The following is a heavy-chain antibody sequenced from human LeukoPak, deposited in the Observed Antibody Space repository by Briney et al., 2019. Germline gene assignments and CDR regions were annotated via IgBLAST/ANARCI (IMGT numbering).Heavy chain of an antibody. CDR2: ISSSSSPI. CDR3: AKDGPSRIAAAGTYYYYYMDV. V-gene: IGHV3-48*01. Sequence: GGSLRLSCVVSGLTFSSYSMNWVRQAPGKGLEWVSYISSSSSPIYDSDSVKGRFTISRDNSKNTLYLQMNSLRAEDTAVYYCAKDGPSRIAAAGTYYYYYMDVWGKGTTVTISS. CDR1: GLTFSSYS. J-gene: IGHJ6*03. D-gene: IGHD6-13*01.